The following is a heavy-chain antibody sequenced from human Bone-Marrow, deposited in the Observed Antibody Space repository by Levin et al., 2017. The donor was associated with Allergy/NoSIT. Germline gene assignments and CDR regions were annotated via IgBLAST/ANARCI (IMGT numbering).Heavy chain of an antibody. J-gene: IGHJ6*02. Sequence: GGSLRLSCAASGFTFSDHYMDWVRQAPGKGLEWVGRTRNKANSYTTEYAASVKGRFTISRDDSKNSLYLQMNSLKTEDTAVYYCARARVEFDWLYYYYYGMDVWGQGTTVTVSS. V-gene: IGHV3-72*01. D-gene: IGHD3-9*01. CDR2: TRNKANSYTT. CDR3: ARARVEFDWLYYYYYGMDV. CDR1: GFTFSDHY.